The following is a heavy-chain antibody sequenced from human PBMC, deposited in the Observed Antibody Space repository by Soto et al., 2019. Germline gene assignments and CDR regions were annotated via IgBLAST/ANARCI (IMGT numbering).Heavy chain of an antibody. CDR1: GGSLSCGTNY. Sequence: SETLSLTCIVSGGSLSCGTNYWNWVRQAPGKGLEWIGYIYDRGTTEYNPSLKSRVTISQDTSKNQFSLTINSVVASDTAVYYCVGDWGPYWFDPWGQGIMVTVSS. J-gene: IGHJ5*02. D-gene: IGHD3-16*01. CDR2: IYDRGTT. CDR3: VGDWGPYWFDP. V-gene: IGHV4-61*01.